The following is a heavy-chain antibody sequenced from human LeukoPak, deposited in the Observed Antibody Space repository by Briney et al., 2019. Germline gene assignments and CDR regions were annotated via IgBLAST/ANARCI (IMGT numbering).Heavy chain of an antibody. J-gene: IGHJ4*02. V-gene: IGHV3-21*01. CDR1: GFTFSSYS. CDR3: ARDPYSLRGVIFDY. D-gene: IGHD3-10*01. Sequence: PGGSLRLSCAASGFTFSSYSMNWARQAPGKGLEGVSSISSSSSYIYYADSVKGRFTISRDNAKNSLYLRMNSLRAEDTAVYYCARDPYSLRGVIFDYWGQGTLVTVSS. CDR2: ISSSSSYI.